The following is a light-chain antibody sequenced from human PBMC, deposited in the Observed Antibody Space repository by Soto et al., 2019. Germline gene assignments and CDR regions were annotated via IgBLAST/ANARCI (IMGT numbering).Light chain of an antibody. CDR1: SSDVGGYNY. J-gene: IGLJ2*01. CDR3: SSYTSSSTLG. CDR2: DVS. V-gene: IGLV2-14*01. Sequence: QSALTQPASVSGSPGQSITISCTGTSSDVGGYNYVSWYQQHTGKAPKLMIYDVSNRPSGVSNRFSGSKSGNTASLTISGLQAEDEADYYCSSYTSSSTLGFGGGTKLTVL.